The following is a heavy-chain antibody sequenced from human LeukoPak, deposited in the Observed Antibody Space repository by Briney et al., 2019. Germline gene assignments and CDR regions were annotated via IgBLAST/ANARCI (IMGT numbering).Heavy chain of an antibody. J-gene: IGHJ4*02. V-gene: IGHV3-23*01. Sequence: PGGSLRLSCAASGFSFSNSAMNWVRQAPGKGLEWVAAVYGGGDTKYYADSVKGRFTISRDNSKNTLYLQMNSLKAEDTAVYYCAKTAMIKIIIKSYPKGLHYWGQGTLVTVSS. CDR2: VYGGGDTK. D-gene: IGHD3-16*01. CDR3: AKTAMIKIIIKSYPKGLHY. CDR1: GFSFSNSA.